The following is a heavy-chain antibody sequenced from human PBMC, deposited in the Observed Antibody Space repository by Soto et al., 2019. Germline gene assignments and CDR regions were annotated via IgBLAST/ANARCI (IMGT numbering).Heavy chain of an antibody. Sequence: EVQLLESGGGLVQPGGSLRLSCAASGFTFRSYAMSWVRQAPGKGPECVSGITGSGGNTYYADSVRGRFTISRDNSKSTLYLEMDSLRAHDSAAPYCARWPVYSYHCYYYLDVWGKGTTVTVSS. CDR1: GFTFRSYA. D-gene: IGHD1-26*01. V-gene: IGHV3-23*01. CDR2: ITGSGGNT. J-gene: IGHJ6*03. CDR3: ARWPVYSYHCYYYLDV.